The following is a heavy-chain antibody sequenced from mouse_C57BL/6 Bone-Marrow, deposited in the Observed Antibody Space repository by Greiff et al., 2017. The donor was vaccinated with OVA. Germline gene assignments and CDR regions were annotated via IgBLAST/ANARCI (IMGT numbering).Heavy chain of an antibody. J-gene: IGHJ3*01. CDR3: TLMVTTGFAY. CDR2: ISSGGDYI. Sequence: EVKVVESGEGLVKPGGSLKLSCAASGFTFSSYAMSWVRQTPEKRLEWVAYISSGGDYIYYADTVKGRFTISRDNARNTLYLQMSSLKSEDTAMYYCTLMVTTGFAYWGQGTLVTVSA. D-gene: IGHD2-2*01. V-gene: IGHV5-9-1*02. CDR1: GFTFSSYA.